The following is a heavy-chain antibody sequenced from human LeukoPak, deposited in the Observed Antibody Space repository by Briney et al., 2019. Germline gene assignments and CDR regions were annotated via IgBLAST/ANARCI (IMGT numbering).Heavy chain of an antibody. CDR2: IYSGGST. V-gene: IGHV3-66*01. CDR3: AREDYYDSSVVGYYYYGMDV. D-gene: IGHD3-22*01. Sequence: PGGSLTLSCAASGFTVSSNYMSWVRQAPGKGLEWVSVIYSGGSTYYADSVKGRFTISRDNSKNTLYLQMNRLRAEDKAAYYCAREDYYDSSVVGYYYYGMDVWGQGTTVTVSS. J-gene: IGHJ6*02. CDR1: GFTVSSNY.